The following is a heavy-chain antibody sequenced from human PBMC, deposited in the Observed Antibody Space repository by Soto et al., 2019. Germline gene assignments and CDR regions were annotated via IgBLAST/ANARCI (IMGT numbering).Heavy chain of an antibody. CDR3: ARRDRRYYYYGMDV. CDR2: IYYSGST. J-gene: IGHJ6*02. V-gene: IGHV4-39*01. Sequence: TSETLSLTCTVSGGSISSSSYYWGWIRQPPGKGLEWIGSIYYSGSTYYNPSLKSRVTISVDTSKNQFSLKLSSVTAADTAVYYCARRDRRYYYYGMDVWGQGTTVTVSS. CDR1: GGSISSSSYY.